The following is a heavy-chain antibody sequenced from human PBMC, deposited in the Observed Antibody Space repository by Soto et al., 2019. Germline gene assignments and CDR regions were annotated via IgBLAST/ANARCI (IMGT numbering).Heavy chain of an antibody. CDR2: IGTAGDT. V-gene: IGHV3-13*01. CDR3: AKVGGSNGVTTFYYYYYYYMDV. D-gene: IGHD4-4*01. Sequence: GGSLRLSCAASGFTFSSYDMHWVRQATGKGLEWVSAIGTAGDTYYPGSVKGRFTISRENAKNSLYLQMNSLRAEDTAVYYCAKVGGSNGVTTFYYYYYYYMDVWGKGTTVTVSS. J-gene: IGHJ6*03. CDR1: GFTFSSYD.